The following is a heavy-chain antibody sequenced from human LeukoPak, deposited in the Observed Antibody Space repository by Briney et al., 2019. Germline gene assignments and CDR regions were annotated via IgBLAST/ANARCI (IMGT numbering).Heavy chain of an antibody. CDR2: ISYDGSNK. CDR3: AKDSVTPYYYMDV. V-gene: IGHV3-30*18. D-gene: IGHD5-18*01. J-gene: IGHJ6*03. CDR1: GFTFSSYA. Sequence: GGSLRLSCAASGFTFSSYAMHWVRQAPGKGLEWVAVISYDGSNKYYADSVKGRFTISRDNSKNTLYLQMNSLRAEDTAVYYCAKDSVTPYYYMDVWGKGTTVTVSS.